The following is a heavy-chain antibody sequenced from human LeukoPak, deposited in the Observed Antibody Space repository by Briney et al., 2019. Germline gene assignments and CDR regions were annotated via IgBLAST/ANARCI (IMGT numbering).Heavy chain of an antibody. V-gene: IGHV4-59*01. CDR1: GGSISSYY. D-gene: IGHD5-24*01. Sequence: SETLSLTCTVSGGSISSYYWSWIRQPPGKGLEWIGYIYYSGSTNYNPSLKSRVTISVDTSKNQFSLKLSSVTAADTAVYYCAGMNLEEGDYFDYWGQGTLVTVSS. CDR3: AGMNLEEGDYFDY. CDR2: IYYSGST. J-gene: IGHJ4*02.